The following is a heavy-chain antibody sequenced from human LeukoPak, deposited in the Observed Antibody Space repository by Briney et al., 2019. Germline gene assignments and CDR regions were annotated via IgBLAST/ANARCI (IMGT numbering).Heavy chain of an antibody. J-gene: IGHJ5*02. Sequence: SETLSLACTVSGGSISSSSYYWGWIRQPPGKGLEWIGSIYYSGSTYYNPSLKSRVTISVDTSKNQFSLKLSSVTAADTAVYYCARHFVVAPAAQYTLYNWFDPWGQGTLVTVSS. V-gene: IGHV4-39*01. CDR3: ARHFVVAPAAQYTLYNWFDP. CDR1: GGSISSSSYY. D-gene: IGHD2-2*01. CDR2: IYYSGST.